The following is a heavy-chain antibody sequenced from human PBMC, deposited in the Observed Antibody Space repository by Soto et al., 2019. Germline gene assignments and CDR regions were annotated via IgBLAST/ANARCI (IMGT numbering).Heavy chain of an antibody. J-gene: IGHJ3*01. CDR1: GGPISGYY. CDR3: AANWRGAYEGLFDL. D-gene: IGHD1-1*01. CDR2: IYSAGTT. Sequence: QVQLRESGPGLVKPSETLSLTCNVSGGPISGYYWNWVRQPAGKGLEWIGRIYSAGTTDLNPSLKSRVIMSVDTSSNQFSLKLHSVTSADTAVYYCAANWRGAYEGLFDLWGPGTTVTVSS. V-gene: IGHV4-4*07.